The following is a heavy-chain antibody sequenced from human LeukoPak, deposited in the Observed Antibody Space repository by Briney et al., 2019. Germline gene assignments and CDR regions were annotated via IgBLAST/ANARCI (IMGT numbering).Heavy chain of an antibody. CDR3: ATHSGTYYDFGY. CDR1: GGSISSYS. D-gene: IGHD1-26*01. J-gene: IGHJ4*02. V-gene: IGHV4-59*08. CDR2: VYYSGTT. Sequence: SETLSLTCTVSGGSISSYSWSWLRQPPGRGLEWIGYVYYSGTTNYNPSLESRVTMSVDTSENQFSLNLRSVTAADTAVYYCATHSGTYYDFGYWGQGILVTVSS.